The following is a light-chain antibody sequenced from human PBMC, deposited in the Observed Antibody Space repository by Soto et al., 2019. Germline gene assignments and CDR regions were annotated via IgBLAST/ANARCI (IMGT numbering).Light chain of an antibody. J-gene: IGKJ5*01. Sequence: EIVLTQSPGTLSLSPGEGATLSCRASQSVSSSYLAWYQQKPGQAPRLLIYDAYNRATGIPPRFSGSGSGTDFTLTISSLEPEDSAVYYCQQRHMWPITFGQGTRLEIK. V-gene: IGKV3D-20*02. CDR2: DAY. CDR1: QSVSSSY. CDR3: QQRHMWPIT.